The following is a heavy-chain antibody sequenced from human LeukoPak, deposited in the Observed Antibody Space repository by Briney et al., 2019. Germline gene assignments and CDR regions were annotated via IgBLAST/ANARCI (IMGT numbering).Heavy chain of an antibody. D-gene: IGHD5-18*01. V-gene: IGHV4-59*08. CDR2: IYYSGST. J-gene: IGHJ4*02. CDR1: GGSISSYY. Sequence: GTLSLTCTVSGGSISSYYWSWIRQPPGKGLEWIGYIYYSGSTNYNPSLKSRVTISVDTSKNQFSLKLSSVTAADTAVYYCARAVDTAMVTDYWGQGTLVTVSS. CDR3: ARAVDTAMVTDY.